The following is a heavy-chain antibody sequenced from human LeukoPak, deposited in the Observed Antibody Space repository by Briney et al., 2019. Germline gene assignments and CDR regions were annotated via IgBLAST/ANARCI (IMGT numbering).Heavy chain of an antibody. CDR1: GFIFNNYG. CDR3: AREATWGQWYFDH. CDR2: IASDEGAK. Sequence: GGSLRLSCAASGFIFNNYGLIWVRQAPGKGLEWVSVIASDEGAKFYADSVEGRFTLSRDNPKNMFFLQMNLLTVEDTAIYYCAREATWGQWYFDHWGQGTPVTVSS. D-gene: IGHD6-19*01. J-gene: IGHJ4*02. V-gene: IGHV3-30*03.